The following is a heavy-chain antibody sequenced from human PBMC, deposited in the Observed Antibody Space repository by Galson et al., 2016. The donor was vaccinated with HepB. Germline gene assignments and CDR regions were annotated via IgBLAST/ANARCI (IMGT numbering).Heavy chain of an antibody. V-gene: IGHV1-18*01. J-gene: IGHJ4*02. CDR3: ARRRGDDFDY. Sequence: LEWMGWISAYNGNTNYAQTVQGRVTMTTDTSTSTAYLQWNSLKASDTAMYYCARRRGDDFDYWGQGTLVTVSS. D-gene: IGHD5-12*01. CDR2: ISAYNGNT.